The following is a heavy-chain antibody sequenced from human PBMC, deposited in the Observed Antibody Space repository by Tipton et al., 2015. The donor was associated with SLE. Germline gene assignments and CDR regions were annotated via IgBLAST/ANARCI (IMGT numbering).Heavy chain of an antibody. D-gene: IGHD3-10*01. CDR2: MYYSGST. Sequence: TLSLTCTVSGGSISSYYWSWIRQPPGKGLEWIGYMYYSGSTNYNPSLKSRVTISVDTSKNQFSLKLSSVTAADTAVYYCARAAVVLLWFGPFDYWGQGTPVTVSS. J-gene: IGHJ4*02. CDR1: GGSISSYY. CDR3: ARAAVVLLWFGPFDY. V-gene: IGHV4-59*01.